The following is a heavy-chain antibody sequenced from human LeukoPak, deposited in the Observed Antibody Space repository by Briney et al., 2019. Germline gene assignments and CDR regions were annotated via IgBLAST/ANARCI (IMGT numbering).Heavy chain of an antibody. CDR1: GFTFSSYS. D-gene: IGHD3-10*01. CDR2: ISSSSSYI. CDR3: ARVRVGAYDFEY. V-gene: IGHV3-21*01. J-gene: IGHJ4*02. Sequence: GGSLRLSCAASGFTFSSYSMNWVRQAPGKGLEWVSSISSSSSYIYYADSVKGRFTISRDNAKNSLYLQMNSLRAEDTAVYYCARVRVGAYDFEYWGQGTLVTVSS.